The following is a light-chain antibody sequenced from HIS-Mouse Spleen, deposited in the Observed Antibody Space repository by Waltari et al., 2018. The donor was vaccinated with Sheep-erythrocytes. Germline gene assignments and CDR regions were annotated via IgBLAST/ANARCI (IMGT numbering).Light chain of an antibody. CDR1: TLGDKY. J-gene: IGLJ2*01. V-gene: IGLV3-1*01. CDR3: QAWDSSTAWNVV. CDR2: QDS. Sequence: SYELTQPPSVSVSPGQTASITCSGDTLGDKYACWYQQKPGQSPVLVIYQDSKRPSGIPERFSGSNYGNTATLTISGTQAMDEADYYCQAWDSSTAWNVVFGGGTKLTVL.